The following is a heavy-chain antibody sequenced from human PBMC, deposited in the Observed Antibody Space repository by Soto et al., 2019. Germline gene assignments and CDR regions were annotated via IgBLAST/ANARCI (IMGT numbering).Heavy chain of an antibody. CDR2: IWYDGSNK. J-gene: IGHJ6*02. V-gene: IGHV3-33*01. D-gene: IGHD3-16*02. CDR1: GFTFSSYG. CDR3: ARGPRMGYYDYVWGSYPEYYGMDV. Sequence: GGSLRLSCAASGFTFSSYGIHWVRQAPGKGLEWVAVIWYDGSNKYYADSVKGRFTISRDNSKNTLYLQMNSLRAEDTAVYYCARGPRMGYYDYVWGSYPEYYGMDVWGQGTTVTVSS.